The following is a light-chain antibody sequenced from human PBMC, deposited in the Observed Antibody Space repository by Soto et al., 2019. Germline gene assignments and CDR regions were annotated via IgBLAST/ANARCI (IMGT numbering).Light chain of an antibody. CDR2: GAS. J-gene: IGKJ5*01. CDR3: QQRSNWPIT. V-gene: IGKV3D-20*02. CDR1: QSISSSF. Sequence: EIVLTQSPGILSLSPGERACLSCGASQSISSSFLAWYQQKPGQAPRLLIYGASSRATGIPDRFSGTGSETDFTLTISSLEPEDFAVYYCQQRSNWPITFGQGTRLEIK.